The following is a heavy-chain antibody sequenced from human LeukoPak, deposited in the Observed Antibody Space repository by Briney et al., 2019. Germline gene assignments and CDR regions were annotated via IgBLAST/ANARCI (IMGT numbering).Heavy chain of an antibody. V-gene: IGHV3-23*01. CDR3: AKSRPRIGSSGCFDY. CDR1: GFTFNSYA. J-gene: IGHJ4*02. CDR2: ISGSGGST. Sequence: GGSLRLSCAASGFTFNSYAMSWVRQAPGKGLEWVSTISGSGGSTYYADSVKGRFTISRDNSKNTLYLQMNSRRAEDTAVYYCAKSRPRIGSSGCFDYWGQGTLVTVSS. D-gene: IGHD6-19*01.